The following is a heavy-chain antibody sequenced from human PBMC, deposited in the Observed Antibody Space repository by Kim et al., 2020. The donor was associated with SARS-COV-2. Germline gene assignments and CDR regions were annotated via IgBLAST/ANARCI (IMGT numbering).Heavy chain of an antibody. CDR1: GFTVSSNY. CDR2: IYSGGST. CDR3: AKLTWDGSGF. V-gene: IGHV3-53*04. J-gene: IGHJ4*02. Sequence: GGSLRLFCAASGFTVSSNYMSWVRQAPGKGLEWVSVIYSGGSTYYADSVKGRFTISRHNSKNTLYLQMNSLRAEDTAVYYCAKLTWDGSGFWGQGTLVTVSS. D-gene: IGHD3-10*01.